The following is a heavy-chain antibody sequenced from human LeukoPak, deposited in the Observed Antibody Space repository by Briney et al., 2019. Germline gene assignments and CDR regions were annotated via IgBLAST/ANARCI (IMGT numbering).Heavy chain of an antibody. CDR3: ARGGVMVRGVPFSIRWNWFDP. CDR2: INHSGST. J-gene: IGHJ5*02. D-gene: IGHD3-10*01. CDR1: GGSFSGYY. Sequence: RASETLSLTCAVYGGSFSGYYWSWIRQPPGKGLDWIGEINHSGSTNYNPSLKSRVTISVDTSKNQFSLKLRSVAAADTAVYYCARGGVMVRGVPFSIRWNWFDPWGQGTLVTVSS. V-gene: IGHV4-34*01.